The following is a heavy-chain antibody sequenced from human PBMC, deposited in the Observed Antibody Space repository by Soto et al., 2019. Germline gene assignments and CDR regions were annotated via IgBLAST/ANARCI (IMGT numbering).Heavy chain of an antibody. D-gene: IGHD5-12*01. CDR2: ISYDGSNK. V-gene: IGHV3-30*18. CDR1: GFTFSSYG. CDR3: AKDRASGYDFLYAFDI. Sequence: GGSLRLSCAASGFTFSSYGMHWVRQAPGKGLEWVAVISYDGSNKYYADSVKGRFTISRDNSKNTLYLQMNSLRAEDTVVYYCAKDRASGYDFLYAFDIWGQGTMVTVSS. J-gene: IGHJ3*02.